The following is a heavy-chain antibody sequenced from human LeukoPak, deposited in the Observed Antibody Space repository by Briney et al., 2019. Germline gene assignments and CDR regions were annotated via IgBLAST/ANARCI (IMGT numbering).Heavy chain of an antibody. CDR1: GYTFTGYY. Sequence: GASVKVSCKASGYTFTGYYMHWVRQAPGQGLEWMGWINPNSGGTNYAQKFQGRVTMTRDTSISTAYMELSRLRSDDTAVYYCARGYDILTGYYMFDYWGQGTLVTVSS. V-gene: IGHV1-2*02. D-gene: IGHD3-9*01. CDR2: INPNSGGT. CDR3: ARGYDILTGYYMFDY. J-gene: IGHJ4*02.